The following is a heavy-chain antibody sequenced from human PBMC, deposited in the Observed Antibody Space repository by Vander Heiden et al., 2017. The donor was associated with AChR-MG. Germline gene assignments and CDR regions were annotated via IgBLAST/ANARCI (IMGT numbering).Heavy chain of an antibody. J-gene: IGHJ4*02. CDR3: AKDLRSGGSCPEY. D-gene: IGHD2-15*01. CDR1: GFTFADYA. CDR2: INWNSGRI. V-gene: IGHV3-9*01. Sequence: EVQLVESGGGLVQPGRSLRLSCEASGFTFADYAMHWVRQAPGRGLEWVSSINWNSGRIAYGDSVKGRFTVSRDNGKNSLFLQMTGLRTEDTALYYCAKDLRSGGSCPEYWGQGTQVTVSS.